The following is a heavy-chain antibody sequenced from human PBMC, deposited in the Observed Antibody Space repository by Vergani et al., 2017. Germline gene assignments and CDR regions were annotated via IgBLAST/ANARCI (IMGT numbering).Heavy chain of an antibody. Sequence: QVQLVESGGGVVQPGRSLRLSCAASGFTFSSYAMHWVRQAPGKGLEWVAVISYDGSNKYYADSVKGRFTISRDNSKNTLYLQMNSLRAEDTAVYYCAIDNLEGYFDYWGQGTLVTVSS. J-gene: IGHJ4*02. CDR3: AIDNLEGYFDY. D-gene: IGHD1-1*01. CDR2: ISYDGSNK. V-gene: IGHV3-30-3*01. CDR1: GFTFSSYA.